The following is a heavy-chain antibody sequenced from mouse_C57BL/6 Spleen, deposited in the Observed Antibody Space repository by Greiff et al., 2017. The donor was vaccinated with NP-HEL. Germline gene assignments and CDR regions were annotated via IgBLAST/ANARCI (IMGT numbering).Heavy chain of an antibody. Sequence: VQLKESGPGLVKPSQSLSLTCSVTGYSITSGYYWNWIRQFPGNKLEWMGYISYDGSNNYNPSLKNRISITRDTSKNQFFLKLNSVTTEDTATYYCARDPGLAYWGQGTLVTVSA. J-gene: IGHJ3*01. V-gene: IGHV3-6*01. CDR3: ARDPGLAY. CDR2: ISYDGSN. D-gene: IGHD3-2*02. CDR1: GYSITSGYY.